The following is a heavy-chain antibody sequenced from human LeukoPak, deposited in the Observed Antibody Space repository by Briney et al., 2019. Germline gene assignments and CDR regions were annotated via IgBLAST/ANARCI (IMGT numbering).Heavy chain of an antibody. Sequence: KASETLSLTCAVYGGSFSGYYWSWIRQPPGKGLEWIGEINHSGSTNYNPSLKSRVTISVDTSKNQFSLKLSSVTAADTAVYYCARHPPGYGKSGLGYWVQGTLVTVSS. J-gene: IGHJ4*02. V-gene: IGHV4-34*01. D-gene: IGHD4-17*01. CDR3: ARHPPGYGKSGLGY. CDR1: GGSFSGYY. CDR2: INHSGST.